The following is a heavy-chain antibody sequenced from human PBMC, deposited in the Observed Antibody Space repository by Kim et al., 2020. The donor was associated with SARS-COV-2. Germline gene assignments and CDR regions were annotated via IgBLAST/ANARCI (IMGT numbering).Heavy chain of an antibody. CDR2: ISRDGRVK. V-gene: IGHV3-30*18. D-gene: IGHD1-1*01. J-gene: IGHJ4*02. CDR3: AKEYNQDDWKFDY. Sequence: GGSLRLSCVASGFTFSTYSMHWVRQAPGKGLEWVAVISRDGRVKYYADSVRGRFTLSRYNSKTTVFLEMNSLRDEDTAVYYCAKEYNQDDWKFDYWGQGTLVTVTS. CDR1: GFTFSTYS.